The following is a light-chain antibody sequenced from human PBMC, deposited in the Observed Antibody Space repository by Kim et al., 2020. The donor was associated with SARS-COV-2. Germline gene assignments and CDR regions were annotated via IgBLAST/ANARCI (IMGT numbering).Light chain of an antibody. V-gene: IGLV1-44*01. Sequence: ELTQPPSASGTPGQRVSISCSGSSSNINWYQQLPGSAPKLLIYGNNRRPSGVPDRFSASKSGTSASLVISGLQSEDEGDYHCAAWDDSLYGPIFGGGTKLTVL. CDR2: GNN. CDR1: SSNI. J-gene: IGLJ2*01. CDR3: AAWDDSLYGPI.